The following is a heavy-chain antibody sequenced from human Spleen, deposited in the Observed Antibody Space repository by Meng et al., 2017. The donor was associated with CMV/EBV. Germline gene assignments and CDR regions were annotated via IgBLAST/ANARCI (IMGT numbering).Heavy chain of an antibody. D-gene: IGHD6-19*01. J-gene: IGHJ4*02. CDR1: GFTFSSSA. Sequence: GESLKISCAASGFTFSSSAMHWVRQAPGKGLEWVAYIRYDGTIKYYADSVKGRFTISRDNYKNTLYQEMSSLRGEDTALYFCAKEGDISGWYDPKYHFDYWGQGTLVTVSS. V-gene: IGHV3-30*02. CDR3: AKEGDISGWYDPKYHFDY. CDR2: IRYDGTIK.